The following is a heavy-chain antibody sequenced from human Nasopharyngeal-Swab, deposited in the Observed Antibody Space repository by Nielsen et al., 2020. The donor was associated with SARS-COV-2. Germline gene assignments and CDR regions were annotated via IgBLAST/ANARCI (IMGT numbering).Heavy chain of an antibody. J-gene: IGHJ4*02. Sequence: GESLKISCTTSAFIFNNYEMNWVRQAPGKGLEWISSINWDSSYIYHADSVKGRFTISRDNAKNSLYLQMTGLRAEDTAVYYCVRGTIVGAAGYDYWGQGTLLTVSS. V-gene: IGHV3-21*01. D-gene: IGHD1-26*01. CDR3: VRGTIVGAAGYDY. CDR1: AFIFNNYE. CDR2: INWDSSYI.